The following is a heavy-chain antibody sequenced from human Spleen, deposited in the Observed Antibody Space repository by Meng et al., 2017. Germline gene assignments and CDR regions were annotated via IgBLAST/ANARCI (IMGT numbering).Heavy chain of an antibody. CDR1: GGSISSSNYY. Sequence: SETLSLTCTASGGSISSSNYYWGWIRQSPGKGLEWIGSVYYSGTTYYNPSLKSRVTISIDTSTSQFSLKLTSVTAADTAVFYCARGPSRLDPDCGSLTYYYQCPKNWYFDLWGRGTRVTVSS. D-gene: IGHD3-22*01. J-gene: IGHJ2*01. V-gene: IGHV4-39*07. CDR2: VYYSGTT. CDR3: ARGPSRLDPDCGSLTYYYQCPKNWYFDL.